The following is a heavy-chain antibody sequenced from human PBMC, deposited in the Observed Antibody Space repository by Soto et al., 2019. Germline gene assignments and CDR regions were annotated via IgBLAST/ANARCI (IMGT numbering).Heavy chain of an antibody. CDR2: IIPIFGTA. J-gene: IGHJ6*02. V-gene: IGHV1-69*13. D-gene: IGHD2-2*01. Sequence: GASVKVSCKASGGTFSSYAISWVRQAPGQGLEWMGGIIPIFGTANYAQKFQGRVTITADESTSTAYMELSSLRSEDTAVYYCARSPAVEGNYYYGMDVWGQGTTVTVSS. CDR1: GGTFSSYA. CDR3: ARSPAVEGNYYYGMDV.